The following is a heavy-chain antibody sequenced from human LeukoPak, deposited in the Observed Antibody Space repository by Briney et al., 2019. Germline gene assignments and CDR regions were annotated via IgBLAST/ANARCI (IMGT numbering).Heavy chain of an antibody. D-gene: IGHD1-26*01. CDR2: TYYRSKWYY. CDR1: GDNVSSNSAA. Sequence: SQTLSLTCAISGDNVSSNSAAWNWIRQSPSRGLEWLGRTYYRSKWYYDYAVAVKSRISINPDTSMNQFSLQLSSVTPEDTAVYYCARDPVGGSTIFDYWGQGTLVTVSS. J-gene: IGHJ4*02. V-gene: IGHV6-1*01. CDR3: ARDPVGGSTIFDY.